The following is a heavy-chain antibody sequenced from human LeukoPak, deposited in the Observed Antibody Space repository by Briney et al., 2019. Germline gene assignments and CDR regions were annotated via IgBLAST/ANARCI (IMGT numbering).Heavy chain of an antibody. CDR1: GFTFSRYS. D-gene: IGHD4-17*01. CDR2: ISSSRRTI. Sequence: GGSLRLSCAASGFTFSRYSMNWLRQAPGKGLEWLSFISSSRRTIYYTDSVTGRFTISRDNAKNSLYLQMNDLRAEDTAVYYCERDIGVHGDYVILGYWGQGTLVTVSS. CDR3: ERDIGVHGDYVILGY. V-gene: IGHV3-48*01. J-gene: IGHJ4*02.